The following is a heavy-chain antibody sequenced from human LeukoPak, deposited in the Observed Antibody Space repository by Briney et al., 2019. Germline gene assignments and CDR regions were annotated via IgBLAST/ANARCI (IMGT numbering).Heavy chain of an antibody. CDR3: AKEGYYYDSSGSGAFDI. D-gene: IGHD3-22*01. V-gene: IGHV3-43D*04. Sequence: GGSLRLSCAASGFTFDDYAMHWVRQAPGKGLEWVSLISWDGGSTYYADSVKGRFTISRDNSKNSLYLQMNSLRAEDTALYYCAKEGYYYDSSGSGAFDIWGQGTMVTISS. J-gene: IGHJ3*02. CDR2: ISWDGGST. CDR1: GFTFDDYA.